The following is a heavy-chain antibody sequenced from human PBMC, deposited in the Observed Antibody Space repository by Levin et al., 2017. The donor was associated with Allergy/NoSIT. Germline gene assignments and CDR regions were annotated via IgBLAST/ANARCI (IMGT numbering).Heavy chain of an antibody. Sequence: ASVKVSCEPSGYSFADYTIHWVRQAPGQRPEWMGWLNPGNGITKYSQKFQGRVTITRVTSANTANLELSSLTSEDTAIYYCARDVGGPGNWYFDVWGRGTLVSVSS. CDR2: LNPGNGIT. J-gene: IGHJ2*01. V-gene: IGHV1-3*01. CDR3: ARDVGGPGNWYFDV. D-gene: IGHD3-10*01. CDR1: GYSFADYT.